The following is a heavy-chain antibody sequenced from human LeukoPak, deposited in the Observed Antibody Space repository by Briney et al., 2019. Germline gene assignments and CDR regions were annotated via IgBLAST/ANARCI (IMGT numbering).Heavy chain of an antibody. J-gene: IGHJ6*03. CDR3: ARALYYYDSGGYYPTGYDVDV. Sequence: SETLSLTCTVSGASMTAYYWTWIRQSPAMGLEWIGYISYTGHTTYNPSLMSRVTTSIDTSKNQFSLKVNSVIAADTAVYYCARALYYYDSGGYYPTGYDVDVWGRGTTVTVS. CDR1: GASMTAYY. D-gene: IGHD3-22*01. CDR2: ISYTGHT. V-gene: IGHV4-59*01.